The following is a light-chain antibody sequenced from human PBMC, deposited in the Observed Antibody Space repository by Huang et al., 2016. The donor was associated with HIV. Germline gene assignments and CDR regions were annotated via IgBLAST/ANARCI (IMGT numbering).Light chain of an antibody. Sequence: EIVLTQSPAILSLSPGKRATLSCRASQSVSSSYLSWYQQKPGQAPRLLIYGASTRATGIPARFSGIGSGTDFTLTITSLQPEDFAIYYCQQDYNLPITFGQGTRLEIE. CDR1: QSVSSSY. V-gene: IGKV3D-7*01. CDR2: GAS. J-gene: IGKJ5*01. CDR3: QQDYNLPIT.